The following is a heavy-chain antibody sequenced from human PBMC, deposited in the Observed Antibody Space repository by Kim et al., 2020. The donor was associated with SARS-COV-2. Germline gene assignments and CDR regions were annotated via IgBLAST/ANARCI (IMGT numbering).Heavy chain of an antibody. CDR2: IYYSGST. J-gene: IGHJ4*02. CDR3: ARGRGDNVVVVAATPPSFDY. V-gene: IGHV4-61*01. D-gene: IGHD2-15*01. CDR1: GGSVSSGSYY. Sequence: SETLSLTCTVSGGSVSSGSYYWSWIRQPPGKGLEWIGYIYYSGSTNYNPSLKSRVTISVDTSKNQFSLKLSSVTAADTAVYYCARGRGDNVVVVAATPPSFDYWGQGTLVTVSS.